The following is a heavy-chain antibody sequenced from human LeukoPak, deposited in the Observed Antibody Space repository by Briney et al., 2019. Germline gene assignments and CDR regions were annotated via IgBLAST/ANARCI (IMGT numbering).Heavy chain of an antibody. Sequence: GGSLRLSCAASGFTFSSYGMRWVRQAPGKGLEWVAVIWYDGSNKYYADSVKGRFTISRDNSKNTLYLQMNSLRAEDTAVYYCARDRYSSGWSNFDYWGQGTLVTVSS. D-gene: IGHD6-19*01. J-gene: IGHJ4*02. CDR2: IWYDGSNK. CDR1: GFTFSSYG. V-gene: IGHV3-33*01. CDR3: ARDRYSSGWSNFDY.